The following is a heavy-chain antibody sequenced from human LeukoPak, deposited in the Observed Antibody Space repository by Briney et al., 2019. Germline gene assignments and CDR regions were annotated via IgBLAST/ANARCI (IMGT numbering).Heavy chain of an antibody. J-gene: IGHJ5*02. CDR2: IKGDGSVT. Sequence: GGSLRLSCAASGFSFRNAWMHWVRQAPGKGLVWVSRIKGDGSVTVYADSVKGRFTISRDNAKNTLYLQMNSLRVVDTAVYYCARSDWFDPWGQGTLVTVSS. V-gene: IGHV3-74*01. D-gene: IGHD3-3*01. CDR1: GFSFRNAW. CDR3: ARSDWFDP.